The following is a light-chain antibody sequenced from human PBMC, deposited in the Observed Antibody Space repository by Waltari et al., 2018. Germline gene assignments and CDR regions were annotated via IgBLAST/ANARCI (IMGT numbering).Light chain of an antibody. V-gene: IGKV3-20*01. J-gene: IGKJ1*01. CDR2: GAS. CDR3: QHYLRLPVT. Sequence: EIVLPQSPGTLSLSVGERATVSCRASESVSMALAWYQQKPGQAPRLLIYGASTRATGIPDRFSGSGSGTDFSLTISRLEPDDFAVYYCQHYLRLPVTFGQGTTVEI. CDR1: ESVSMA.